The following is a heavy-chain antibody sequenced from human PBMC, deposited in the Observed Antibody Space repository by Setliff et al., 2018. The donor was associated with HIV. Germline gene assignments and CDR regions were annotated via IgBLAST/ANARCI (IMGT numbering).Heavy chain of an antibody. CDR1: GGTFSSYA. V-gene: IGHV1-46*01. Sequence: ASVKVSCKASGGTFSSYAISWVRQAPGQGLEWMGIINTSGDNKDYAQKFQGRLTMTKDTSTSTVYMQLSSLRSEDTAVYYCVRTIYEWGAFDVWGQGTMVTV. CDR3: VRTIYEWGAFDV. J-gene: IGHJ3*01. CDR2: INTSGDNK. D-gene: IGHD2-8*01.